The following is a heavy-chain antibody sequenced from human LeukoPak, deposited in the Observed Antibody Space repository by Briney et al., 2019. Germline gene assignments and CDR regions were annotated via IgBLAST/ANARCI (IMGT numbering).Heavy chain of an antibody. CDR3: ANAGRDSSSTISCGMDV. J-gene: IGHJ6*02. CDR2: IKQDGSGR. CDR1: RFTFSSYW. Sequence: GRSLRLSCAASRFTFSSYWMSWVRQAPGKGLEWVANIKQDGSGRYYVDSVKGRFTISRDNAKNSLYLRMNSLRAEDTAVYYCANAGRDSSSTISCGMDVWGQGTTVTVSS. D-gene: IGHD6-13*01. V-gene: IGHV3-7*01.